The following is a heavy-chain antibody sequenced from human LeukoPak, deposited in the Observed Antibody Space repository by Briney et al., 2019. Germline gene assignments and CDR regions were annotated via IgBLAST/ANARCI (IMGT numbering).Heavy chain of an antibody. CDR1: GFTFSSYS. Sequence: GGSLRLSCAASGFTFSSYSMNWVRQAPGKGLEWVSYISSSSSTIYYADSVKGRFTISRDNAKNSLYLQMNSLRDEDTAVYYCARSSDGAYWPYCSGGSCYPNYYYYGMDVWGQGTTVTVSS. CDR2: ISSSSSTI. D-gene: IGHD2-15*01. V-gene: IGHV3-48*02. CDR3: ARSSDGAYWPYCSGGSCYPNYYYYGMDV. J-gene: IGHJ6*02.